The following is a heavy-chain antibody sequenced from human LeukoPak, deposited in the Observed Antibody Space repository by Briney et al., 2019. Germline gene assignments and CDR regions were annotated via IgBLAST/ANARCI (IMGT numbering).Heavy chain of an antibody. CDR1: GYSISNGYY. V-gene: IGHV4-38-2*02. CDR2: IYHSGRT. Sequence: SETLSLTCTVSGYSISNGYYWGWMRQPPGKGLEWIGSIYHSGRTHYNPSLKSRVTISVDTSKNQFSLKLSSVTAADTAVYYCARTDTGYSSSWYYSVTLEYYYYYYMDVWGKGTTVTISS. J-gene: IGHJ6*03. D-gene: IGHD6-13*01. CDR3: ARTDTGYSSSWYYSVTLEYYYYYYMDV.